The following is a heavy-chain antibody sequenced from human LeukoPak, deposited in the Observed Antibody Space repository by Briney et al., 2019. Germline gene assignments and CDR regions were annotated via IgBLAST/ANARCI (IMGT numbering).Heavy chain of an antibody. CDR1: GGTFSSYA. Sequence: ASVKVSCKASGGTFSSYAISWVRQAPGQGLEWMGRIIPILGIANYAQKFQGRVTITADESTSTAYMELSSLRSEDTAVYYCARGDIYYYYYMDVWGKGTTVTVSS. J-gene: IGHJ6*03. CDR3: ARGDIYYYYYMDV. V-gene: IGHV1-69*04. D-gene: IGHD3-9*01. CDR2: IIPILGIA.